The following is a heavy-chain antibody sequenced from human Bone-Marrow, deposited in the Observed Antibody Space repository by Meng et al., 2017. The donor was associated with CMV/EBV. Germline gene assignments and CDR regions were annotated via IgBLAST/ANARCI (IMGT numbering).Heavy chain of an antibody. D-gene: IGHD3-16*01. Sequence: SEPRSPTGTVLGGSISSYYWSWIRQPPGKGLEWIGYIYYSGSTNYNPPLKSRVTISVDTSKNPFSLKLSSVTAADTAVYYRARGGEGQYYYGMDVWGQGTTVTVSS. CDR3: ARGGEGQYYYGMDV. J-gene: IGHJ6*02. CDR2: IYYSGST. CDR1: GGSISSYY. V-gene: IGHV4-59*01.